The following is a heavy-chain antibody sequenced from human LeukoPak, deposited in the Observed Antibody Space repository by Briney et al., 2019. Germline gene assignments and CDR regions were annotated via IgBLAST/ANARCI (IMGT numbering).Heavy chain of an antibody. D-gene: IGHD3-22*01. CDR3: ARRDSGGYCFDY. V-gene: IGHV3-21*06. Sequence: GGSLRLSCAASGFIFSTYNMNWVRQAPGKGLEWVSSISTGSNHIFYADSVKGRFTISRGNAKNSLYLQMNSLRAEDTAVYYCARRDSGGYCFDYWGQGTLVTVSS. CDR1: GFIFSTYN. CDR2: ISTGSNHI. J-gene: IGHJ4*02.